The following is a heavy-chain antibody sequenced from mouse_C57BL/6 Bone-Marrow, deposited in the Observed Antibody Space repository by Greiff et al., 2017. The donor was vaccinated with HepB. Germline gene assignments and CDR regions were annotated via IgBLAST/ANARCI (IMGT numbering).Heavy chain of an antibody. CDR1: GYTFTSYW. Sequence: QVQLQQPGAELVRPGSSVKLSCKASGYTFTSYWMDWVKQRPGQGLDWIGNIYPSDSETHYNQKFKDKATLTVDKSSSTAYMQLSSLTSEDSAVYYCARGYYWYFDVWGTGTTVTVSS. CDR2: IYPSDSET. J-gene: IGHJ1*03. CDR3: ARGYYWYFDV. V-gene: IGHV1-61*01.